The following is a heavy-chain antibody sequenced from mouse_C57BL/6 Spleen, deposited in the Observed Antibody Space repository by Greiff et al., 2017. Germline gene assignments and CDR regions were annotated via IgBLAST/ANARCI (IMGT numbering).Heavy chain of an antibody. J-gene: IGHJ3*01. V-gene: IGHV5-17*01. Sequence: EVKLVESGGGLVKPGGSLKLSCAASGFTFSDYGMHWVRQAPEKGLEWVAYISSGSSTIYYADTVKGRFTISRDNAKNTLFLQMTSLRSEDTAIYYCARRDSSWFAYWGQGTLVTVSA. CDR1: GFTFSDYG. CDR2: ISSGSSTI. CDR3: ARRDSSWFAY.